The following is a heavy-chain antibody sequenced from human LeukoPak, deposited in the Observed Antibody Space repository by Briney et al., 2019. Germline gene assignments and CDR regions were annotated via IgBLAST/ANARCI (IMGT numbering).Heavy chain of an antibody. CDR1: GGTFSSYA. V-gene: IGHV1-69*13. CDR2: IIPIFGTA. Sequence: ASVKVSCKASGGTFSSYAISWVRQAPGQGLEWMGGIIPIFGTANYAQKFQGRVTITADESTSTAYMELSSLRSEDTAVYYCARPRGSYDPYAVFIIGGQGKMVTVS. CDR3: ARPRGSYDPYAVFII. D-gene: IGHD1-26*01. J-gene: IGHJ3*02.